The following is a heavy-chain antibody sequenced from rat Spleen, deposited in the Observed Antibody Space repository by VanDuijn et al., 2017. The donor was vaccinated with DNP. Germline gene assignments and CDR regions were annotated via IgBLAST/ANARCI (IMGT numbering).Heavy chain of an antibody. CDR2: ISASGGST. D-gene: IGHD5-1*01. CDR1: GFTFSDYY. J-gene: IGHJ4*01. V-gene: IGHV5-25*01. CDR3: ARVQLGYDALDA. Sequence: EVQLVESGGGLVQPGRSLKLSCAASGFTFSDYYMAWVRQIPMKGLEWVATISASGGSTYYRDSVKGRCTISRDNAKSTLYLQMTRLRSEDMATYYCARVQLGYDALDAWGQGTSVTVSS.